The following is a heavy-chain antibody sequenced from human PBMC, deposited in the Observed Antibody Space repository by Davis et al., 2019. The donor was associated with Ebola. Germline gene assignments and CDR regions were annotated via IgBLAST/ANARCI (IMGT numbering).Heavy chain of an antibody. CDR2: ISDSTTDI. Sequence: GESLKISCAASGFTFSSYSINWVRQAPGKGLEWVASISDSTTDIYYADSVKGRFTISRDNSKNTLYLQMNSLRAEDTDVYYCAKNLDSTSWYADRGFDYWGQGTLVTVSS. CDR1: GFTFSSYS. V-gene: IGHV3-21*04. CDR3: AKNLDSTSWYADRGFDY. J-gene: IGHJ4*02. D-gene: IGHD2-2*01.